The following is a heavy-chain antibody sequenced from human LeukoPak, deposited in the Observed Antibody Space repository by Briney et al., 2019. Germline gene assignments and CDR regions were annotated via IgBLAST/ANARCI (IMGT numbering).Heavy chain of an antibody. D-gene: IGHD1-26*01. V-gene: IGHV1-24*01. CDR2: FDPEDGET. CDR1: GYTLTELS. CDR3: ATAGGLLSHYYYYYMDV. J-gene: IGHJ6*03. Sequence: GASVKVSCNVSGYTLTELSMHWVRQAPGKGLEWMGGFDPEDGETIYAQKFQGRVTMTEDTSTDTAYMELSSLRSEDTAVYYCATAGGLLSHYYYYYMDVWGKGTTVTVSS.